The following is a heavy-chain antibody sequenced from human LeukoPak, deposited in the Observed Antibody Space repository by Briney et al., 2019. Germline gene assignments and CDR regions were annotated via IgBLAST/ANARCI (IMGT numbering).Heavy chain of an antibody. Sequence: PSETLSLTCTVSGGSISSYYWSWIRQPPGKGLEWIGYIYYSGSTNYNPSLKSRVTISVDTSKNQFSLKLSSVTAADTAVYYCARVMQDGPMVDYWGQGTLVTVSS. CDR1: GGSISSYY. CDR2: IYYSGST. V-gene: IGHV4-59*08. D-gene: IGHD2-21*01. J-gene: IGHJ4*02. CDR3: ARVMQDGPMVDY.